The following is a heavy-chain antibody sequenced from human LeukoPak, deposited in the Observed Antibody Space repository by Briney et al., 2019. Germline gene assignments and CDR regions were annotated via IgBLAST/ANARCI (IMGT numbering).Heavy chain of an antibody. D-gene: IGHD2-2*01. CDR1: GYTFTSYA. CDR3: ARGPRYCSSTSCYFPLDY. V-gene: IGHV1-3*01. CDR2: INAGNGNT. Sequence: ASVKVSCKASGYTFTSYAMHWVRQAPGQRLEWMGWINAGNGNTKYSQKFQGRVTITRDTSASTAYMELSSLRSEDTAVYYCARGPRYCSSTSCYFPLDYWGQGTLVTVSS. J-gene: IGHJ4*02.